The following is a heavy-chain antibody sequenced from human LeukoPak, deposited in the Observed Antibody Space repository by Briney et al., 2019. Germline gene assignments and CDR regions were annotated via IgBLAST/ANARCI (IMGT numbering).Heavy chain of an antibody. CDR3: ARDTWFRRDSYGLFDY. Sequence: ASVKVSCKASGGTFNSYAISWVRQAPGQGLEWMGGIIPILGTANYAQKFQGRVTVTTDESTSTAYMELSSLRSEDTAVYYCARDTWFRRDSYGLFDYWGQGTLVPVSS. V-gene: IGHV1-69*05. CDR2: IIPILGTA. D-gene: IGHD5-18*01. CDR1: GGTFNSYA. J-gene: IGHJ4*02.